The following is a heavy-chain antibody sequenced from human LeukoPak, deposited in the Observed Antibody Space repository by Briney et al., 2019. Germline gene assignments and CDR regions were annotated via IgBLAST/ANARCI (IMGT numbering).Heavy chain of an antibody. J-gene: IGHJ4*02. Sequence: GGSLRLSCETSGFTFRSYGMHWVRQAPGKGLEWVAIISYDGSDEYYADSVKGRFTISRDNSKNTLFLQMNSLRAEDTALYYCVRVGQLVYYFDYWGQGTLVTVSS. D-gene: IGHD6-6*01. CDR1: GFTFRSYG. V-gene: IGHV3-30*04. CDR3: VRVGQLVYYFDY. CDR2: ISYDGSDE.